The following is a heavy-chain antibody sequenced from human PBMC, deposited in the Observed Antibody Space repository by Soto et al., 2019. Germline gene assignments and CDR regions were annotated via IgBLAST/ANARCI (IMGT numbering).Heavy chain of an antibody. CDR2: ITGSGGNT. V-gene: IGHV3-23*01. CDR3: AKVLEWLLSFDY. D-gene: IGHD3-3*01. Sequence: GSLRLSCPASGFTFSSYAMSWVRQAPGKGLEWVSTITGSGGNTYYADSMKGRFTISRDNSKNTLYLQMNSLRAEDTAVYYCAKVLEWLLSFDYWGQGTLVTVSS. CDR1: GFTFSSYA. J-gene: IGHJ4*02.